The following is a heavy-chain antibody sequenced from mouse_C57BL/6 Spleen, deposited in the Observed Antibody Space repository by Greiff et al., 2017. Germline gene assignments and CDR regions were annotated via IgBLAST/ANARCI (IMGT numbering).Heavy chain of an antibody. CDR2: ISSGGDYI. CDR3: TRADSVLDAMDY. Sequence: EVQVVESGEGLVKPGGSLKLSCAASGFTFSSYAMSWVRQTPEKRLEWVAYISSGGDYIYYADTVKGRFTISRDNARNTLYLQMSSLKSEDTAMYYCTRADSVLDAMDYWGQGTSVTVSS. CDR1: GFTFSSYA. V-gene: IGHV5-9-1*02. J-gene: IGHJ4*01.